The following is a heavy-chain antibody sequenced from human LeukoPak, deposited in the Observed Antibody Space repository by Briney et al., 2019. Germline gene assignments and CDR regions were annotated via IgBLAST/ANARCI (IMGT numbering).Heavy chain of an antibody. CDR3: ARDPDYGDYLNFDY. Sequence: PGGSLRLSCAASGFTFSSYEMNWVRQAPGKGLEWVSYISSSGSTIYYADSVKGRFTISRDNAKNSLYLQMNGLRAEDTAVYYCARDPDYGDYLNFDYWGQGTLVTVSS. V-gene: IGHV3-48*03. CDR1: GFTFSSYE. D-gene: IGHD4-17*01. CDR2: ISSSGSTI. J-gene: IGHJ4*02.